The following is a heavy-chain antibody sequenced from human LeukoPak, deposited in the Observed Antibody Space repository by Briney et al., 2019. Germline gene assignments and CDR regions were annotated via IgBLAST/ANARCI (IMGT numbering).Heavy chain of an antibody. V-gene: IGHV6-1*01. Sequence: SQTLSLTCAISGDSVSSNSAAWNWIRQSPSRGLEWLGRTYYRSKWYNDYAVSVKSRITINPDTSKNQFSLQLNSVTPEDTAVHYCARDSITMVRGVIITPSSFDYWGQGTLVTVSS. CDR2: TYYRSKWYN. CDR3: ARDSITMVRGVIITPSSFDY. J-gene: IGHJ4*02. D-gene: IGHD3-10*01. CDR1: GDSVSSNSAA.